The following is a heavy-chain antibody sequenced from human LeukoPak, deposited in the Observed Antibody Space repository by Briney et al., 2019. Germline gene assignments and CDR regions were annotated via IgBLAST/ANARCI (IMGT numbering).Heavy chain of an antibody. CDR3: ARPPRLGVVVPAAHWYFDL. J-gene: IGHJ2*01. Sequence: ASVKVSCKASGYTFTGYYMHWVRQAPGQGLEWMGWINPNSGGTNYAQKFQGRVTMTRDTSISTAYMELSRLRSDDTAVYYCARPPRLGVVVPAAHWYFDLWGRGTLVTVSS. V-gene: IGHV1-2*02. CDR1: GYTFTGYY. CDR2: INPNSGGT. D-gene: IGHD2-2*01.